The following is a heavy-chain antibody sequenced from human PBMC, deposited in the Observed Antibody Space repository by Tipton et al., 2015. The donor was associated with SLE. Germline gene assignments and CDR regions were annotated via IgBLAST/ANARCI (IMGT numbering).Heavy chain of an antibody. CDR2: IYHSGNT. V-gene: IGHV4-4*02. Sequence: TLSLTCAVSGGSIYSTDWWAWVRQPPGKGLEWIGEIYHSGNTNFNPSLKSRVTMSMDKSKNHFSLKLTSVTAADTAMYYCARDSGAIDYWGQGTPVTVSS. J-gene: IGHJ4*02. CDR3: ARDSGAIDY. D-gene: IGHD3-10*01. CDR1: GGSIYSTDW.